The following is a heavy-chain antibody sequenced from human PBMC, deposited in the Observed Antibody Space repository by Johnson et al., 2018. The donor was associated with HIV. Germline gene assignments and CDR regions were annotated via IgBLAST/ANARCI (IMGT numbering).Heavy chain of an antibody. CDR2: ISYDGSNK. CDR1: GFTFSSYA. J-gene: IGHJ3*02. CDR3: AREYEAFDI. V-gene: IGHV3-30*03. Sequence: QVQLVESGGGVVQPGRSLRLSCAASGFTFSSYAMHWVRQAPGKGLEWVAIISYDGSNKYYADSVKGRFTISRDNAKNSLYLQMNSLRAEDTAVYYCAREYEAFDIWGQGTMVTVSS.